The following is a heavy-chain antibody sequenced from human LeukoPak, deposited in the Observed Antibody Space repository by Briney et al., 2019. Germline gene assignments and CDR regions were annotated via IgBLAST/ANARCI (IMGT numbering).Heavy chain of an antibody. Sequence: PSETLSLTCTVSGGSISSGSYYWSWIRQPAGKGLEWIGRIYTSGSTNYNPSLKSRVTISVDTSKNQISLKLSSVTAADTAVYYCARVSICSSTSCYTPGYFQHWGQGTLVTVSS. D-gene: IGHD2-2*02. V-gene: IGHV4-61*02. CDR3: ARVSICSSTSCYTPGYFQH. J-gene: IGHJ1*01. CDR2: IYTSGST. CDR1: GGSISSGSYY.